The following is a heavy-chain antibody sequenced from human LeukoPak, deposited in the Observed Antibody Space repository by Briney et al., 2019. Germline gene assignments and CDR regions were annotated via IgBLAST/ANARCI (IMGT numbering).Heavy chain of an antibody. J-gene: IGHJ4*02. CDR3: ARDIYSSTFDY. CDR1: GYTFTVYY. Sequence: ASVKVSCKASGYTFTVYYMHWVRQAPGQGLEWMGWINPNSGGTNYAQKFQGRVTMTRDTSISTAYMELGRLRSDDTAVYYCARDIYSSTFDYWGQGTLVTVSS. CDR2: INPNSGGT. D-gene: IGHD6-13*01. V-gene: IGHV1-2*02.